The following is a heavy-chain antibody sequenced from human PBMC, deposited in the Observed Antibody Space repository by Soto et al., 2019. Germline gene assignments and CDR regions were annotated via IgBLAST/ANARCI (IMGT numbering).Heavy chain of an antibody. Sequence: PGGSLRLSCASSGFTVSSNYMSWVRQAPGKGLEWVSVIYSGGSTYYADSVKGRFTISRDTSKNTLYLQMNRLRAEDTAVYYCARDRGTSVPYYYYYYRGVWEKGTRCTASS. CDR1: GFTVSSNY. CDR3: ARDRGTSVPYYYYYYRGV. CDR2: IYSGGST. V-gene: IGHV3-66*01. D-gene: IGHD1-1*01. J-gene: IGHJ6*03.